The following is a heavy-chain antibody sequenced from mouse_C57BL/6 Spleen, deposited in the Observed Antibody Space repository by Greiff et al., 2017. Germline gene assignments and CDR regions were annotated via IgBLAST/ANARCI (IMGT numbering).Heavy chain of an antibody. J-gene: IGHJ1*03. CDR1: GYAFSSYW. CDR2: IYPGDGDT. Sequence: QVQLQQSGAELVKPGASVKISCKASGYAFSSYWMNWVKQRPGKGLEWIGQIYPGDGDTNYNGKFKGKATLTADKSSSTAYMQLRRLTSEDSAVYFCARRLRGYYGSSYDLYFDVWGTETTVTVSS. D-gene: IGHD1-1*01. V-gene: IGHV1-80*01. CDR3: ARRLRGYYGSSYDLYFDV.